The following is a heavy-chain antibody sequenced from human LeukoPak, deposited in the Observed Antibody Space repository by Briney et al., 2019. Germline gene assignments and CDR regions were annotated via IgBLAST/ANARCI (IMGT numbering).Heavy chain of an antibody. J-gene: IGHJ4*02. Sequence: ASVKVSCKASGYTFTSYAMNWVRQAPGQGLEWMGWINTNTGNPTYAQGFTGRFVFSLDTSVSTAYLQISSLKAEDTAVYYCASGSRSFASPGSGSYRRWGQGTLVTVSS. D-gene: IGHD3-10*01. V-gene: IGHV7-4-1*02. CDR2: INTNTGNP. CDR1: GYTFTSYA. CDR3: ASGSRSFASPGSGSYRR.